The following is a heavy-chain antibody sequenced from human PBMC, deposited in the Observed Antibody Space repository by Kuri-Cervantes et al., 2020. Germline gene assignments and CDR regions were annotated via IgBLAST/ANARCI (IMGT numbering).Heavy chain of an antibody. J-gene: IGHJ4*02. D-gene: IGHD4-17*01. V-gene: IGHV3-23*01. CDR3: AKVEVTTENFDY. CDR1: GFTFSSFS. Sequence: GESLKISCAASGFTFSSFSMTWVRQTPGKGLEWVSVISNNGADTFYADSVRGRFTISRDNSKNTLYLQMNSLRAEDTALYYCAKVEVTTENFDYWGQGTLVTVSS. CDR2: ISNNGADT.